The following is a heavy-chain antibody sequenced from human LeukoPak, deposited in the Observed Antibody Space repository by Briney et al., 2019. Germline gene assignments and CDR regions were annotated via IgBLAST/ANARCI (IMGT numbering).Heavy chain of an antibody. CDR1: GYTFTSYG. CDR3: ARVTPFTIFGVASDY. V-gene: IGHV1-18*01. J-gene: IGHJ4*02. D-gene: IGHD3-3*01. Sequence: ASVKVSCKASGYTFTSYGISWVRQAPGQGLEWMGWISAYNGNTNYAQKLQGRVTMTTDTSTSTAYMELRSLRSDDTAMYYCARVTPFTIFGVASDYWGQGTLVTVSS. CDR2: ISAYNGNT.